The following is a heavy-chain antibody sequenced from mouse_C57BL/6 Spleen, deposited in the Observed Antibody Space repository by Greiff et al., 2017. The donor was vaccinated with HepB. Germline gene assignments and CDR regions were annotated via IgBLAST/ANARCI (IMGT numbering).Heavy chain of an antibody. V-gene: IGHV1-50*01. Sequence: QVQLQQPGAELVKPGASVNLSCKASGYTFTGYWMHWVKQRPGQGLEWIGEIDPSDSYTNYNQKFKVKATLTVDTSFCTAYMQLSSLTSEDSAVSYCARTDVPYWGQGTLVTVSA. CDR2: IDPSDSYT. CDR1: GYTFTGYW. J-gene: IGHJ3*01. CDR3: ARTDVPY.